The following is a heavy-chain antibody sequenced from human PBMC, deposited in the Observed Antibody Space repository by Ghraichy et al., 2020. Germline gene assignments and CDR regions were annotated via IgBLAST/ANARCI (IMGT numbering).Heavy chain of an antibody. D-gene: IGHD2-15*01. Sequence: GESLNISCAASGFNSSYYWMTWVRQAPGKGLEWVANINQDGSEKYYVDSVKGRFTISRDNAKNSLSLQMNSLRAEDTAVYYCARAVKSYCSGGSCSSRQYYYYAMDVWGQGTTATVSS. J-gene: IGHJ6*02. V-gene: IGHV3-7*01. CDR2: INQDGSEK. CDR1: GFNSSYYW. CDR3: ARAVKSYCSGGSCSSRQYYYYAMDV.